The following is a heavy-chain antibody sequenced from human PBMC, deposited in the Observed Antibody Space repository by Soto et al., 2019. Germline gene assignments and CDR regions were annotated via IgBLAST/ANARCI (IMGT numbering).Heavy chain of an antibody. Sequence: GGSLRLSCAASGFTFDDYGMSWVRQAPGKGLEWVSGINWNGGSTCYADSVKGRFTISRDNAKISLYLQMNSLRAEDTALYHCARLRATSYYYMDVWGKGTTVTVSS. CDR3: ARLRATSYYYMDV. V-gene: IGHV3-20*01. CDR1: GFTFDDYG. J-gene: IGHJ6*03. D-gene: IGHD4-17*01. CDR2: INWNGGST.